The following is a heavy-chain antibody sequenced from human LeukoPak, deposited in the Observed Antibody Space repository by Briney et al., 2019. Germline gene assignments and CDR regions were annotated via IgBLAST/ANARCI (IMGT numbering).Heavy chain of an antibody. D-gene: IGHD2-15*01. CDR3: ARDLVVVAATRRGIDYYYGMDV. J-gene: IGHJ6*04. CDR1: GGSFSGYY. CDR2: INHSGST. Sequence: SETLSLTCAVYGGSFSGYYWSWIRQPPGKGLEWIGEINHSGSTNYNPSLKSRVTISVDTSKNQFSLQLNSVTPEDTAVYYCARDLVVVAATRRGIDYYYGMDVWGKGTTVTVSS. V-gene: IGHV4-34*01.